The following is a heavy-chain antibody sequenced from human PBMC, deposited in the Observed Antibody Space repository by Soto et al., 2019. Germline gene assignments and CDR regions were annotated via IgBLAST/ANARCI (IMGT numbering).Heavy chain of an antibody. Sequence: SVRIDSQTSGANVIRYTISGLRQAKEKGLEWMGGIIPIFGTANYAQKFQGRVTITADESTSTAYMELSSLRSEDTAVYYCAFLSYDSSGYSLNCFDPWGQGTPVTVSS. CDR3: AFLSYDSSGYSLNCFDP. J-gene: IGHJ5*02. D-gene: IGHD3-22*01. CDR2: IIPIFGTA. CDR1: GANVIRYT. V-gene: IGHV1-69*13.